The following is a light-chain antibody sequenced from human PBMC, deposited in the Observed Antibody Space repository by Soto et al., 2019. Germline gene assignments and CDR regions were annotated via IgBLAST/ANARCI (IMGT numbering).Light chain of an antibody. CDR3: QQYGSPPWT. J-gene: IGKJ1*01. CDR1: QSVSSNY. CDR2: AAF. Sequence: IVLTPSPGTPSLSPGERATLSWRASQSVSSNYLAWYQQKSGQAPRLLIYAAFSRATAIPDRFAGSGSGTDFTLSISRLEPEDFAVYYCQQYGSPPWTFGQGTKVDIK. V-gene: IGKV3-20*01.